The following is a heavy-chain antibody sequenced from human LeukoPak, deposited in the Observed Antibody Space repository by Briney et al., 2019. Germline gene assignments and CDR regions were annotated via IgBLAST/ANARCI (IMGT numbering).Heavy chain of an antibody. CDR2: ISSSSSYI. J-gene: IGHJ6*02. CDR1: GVTFINYA. Sequence: GGSLRLSCAASGVTFINYAMNWVRRAPGQGLEWVSAISSSSSYIYYADSVKGRFTISRDNAKNSLYLQMNSLTAEDTAVYYCTRYSSYAMDVWGQGTTVSVSS. CDR3: TRYSSYAMDV. D-gene: IGHD6-19*01. V-gene: IGHV3-21*01.